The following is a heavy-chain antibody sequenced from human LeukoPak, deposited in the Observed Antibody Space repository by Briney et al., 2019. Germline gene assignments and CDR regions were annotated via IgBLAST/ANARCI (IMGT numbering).Heavy chain of an antibody. D-gene: IGHD3-10*01. CDR1: GGSISSSTYY. V-gene: IGHV4-39*01. CDR2: IYYSGST. CDR3: ARHHRVTMVRGVMGWFDP. J-gene: IGHJ5*02. Sequence: SETLSLTCTVSGGSISSSTYYWDWIRQPPGKGLEWIGSIYYSGSTYYNSSLKSRVTISVDTSKNQFSLKLSSVTAADTAIYYCARHHRVTMVRGVMGWFDPWGQGTLVTVSS.